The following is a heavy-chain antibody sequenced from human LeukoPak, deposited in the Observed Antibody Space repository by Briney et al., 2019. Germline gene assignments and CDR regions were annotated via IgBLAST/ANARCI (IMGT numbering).Heavy chain of an antibody. J-gene: IGHJ4*02. CDR3: ARDGDYGDYAQPFDY. CDR2: IKQDGSEK. D-gene: IGHD4-17*01. CDR1: GFTFSSYW. Sequence: PGGSVRLSCAASGFTFSSYWMSWVRQAPGKGLEWVANIKQDGSEKYYVDSVKGRFTISRDNAKNSLYLQMNSLRAEDTAVYYCARDGDYGDYAQPFDYWGQGTLVTVSS. V-gene: IGHV3-7*01.